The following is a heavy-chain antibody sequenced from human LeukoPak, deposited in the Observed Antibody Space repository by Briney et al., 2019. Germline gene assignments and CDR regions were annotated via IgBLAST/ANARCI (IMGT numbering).Heavy chain of an antibody. Sequence: ASVKVSCKASGYTFTGYYMHWVRQAPGQGLEWMGWINPNSGGTNYAQKFQGRVTMTRDTSISTAYMELSRLRSDDTAVYYCARDTEYYDSSGYYDYWGQGTLVTVSS. CDR3: ARDTEYYDSSGYYDY. J-gene: IGHJ4*02. CDR2: INPNSGGT. D-gene: IGHD3-22*01. CDR1: GYTFTGYY. V-gene: IGHV1-2*02.